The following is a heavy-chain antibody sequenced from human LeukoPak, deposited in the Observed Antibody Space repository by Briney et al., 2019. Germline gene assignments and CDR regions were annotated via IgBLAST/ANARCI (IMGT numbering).Heavy chain of an antibody. Sequence: SETLPLTCTVSGGSISSSSYYWGWIRQPPGKGLEWIGSIYYSGSTYYNPSLKSRVTISVDTSKNQFSLKLSSVTAADTAVYYCARDPSAIAVSDAFDIWGQGTMVTVSS. CDR1: GGSISSSSYY. CDR3: ARDPSAIAVSDAFDI. D-gene: IGHD6-19*01. J-gene: IGHJ3*02. V-gene: IGHV4-39*07. CDR2: IYYSGST.